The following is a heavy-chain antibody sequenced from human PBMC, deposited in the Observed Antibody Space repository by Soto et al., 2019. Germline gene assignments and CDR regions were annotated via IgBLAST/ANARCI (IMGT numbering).Heavy chain of an antibody. CDR2: ISYDGRNK. J-gene: IGHJ5*02. V-gene: IGHV3-30*03. CDR1: GFTFSSYG. Sequence: GGSLRLSCAASGFTFSSYGMHWVRQAPGKGLEWVAVISYDGRNKYYVDSVKGRFTISRDNSKNTLYLQMNSLRAEDTAVYYCVRCWGTGDGSNLGYNWLDPWGQGTLVTVSS. CDR3: VRCWGTGDGSNLGYNWLDP. D-gene: IGHD1-1*01.